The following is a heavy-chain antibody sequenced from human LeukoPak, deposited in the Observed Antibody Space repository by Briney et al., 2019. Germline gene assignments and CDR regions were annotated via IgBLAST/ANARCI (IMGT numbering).Heavy chain of an antibody. CDR1: GGSISSYY. V-gene: IGHV4-59*12. J-gene: IGHJ4*02. Sequence: SETLSLTCTVSGGSISSYYWSWIRQPPGKGLEWIGYIYYSGSTNYNPSLKSRVTISVDTSKNQFSLKLSSVTAADTAVYYCARAPRKGRESTLSFDYWGQGTLVTVSS. CDR3: ARAPRKGRESTLSFDY. CDR2: IYYSGST.